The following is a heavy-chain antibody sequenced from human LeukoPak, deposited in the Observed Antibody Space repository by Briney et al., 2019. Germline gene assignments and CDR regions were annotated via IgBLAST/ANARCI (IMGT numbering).Heavy chain of an antibody. V-gene: IGHV4-38-2*01. D-gene: IGHD2-2*01. Sequence: GSLRLSCAASEFSVGSNYMTWVRQAPGKGLEWIGTLYHGGSTYFNPSLRSRVTISVDTSKNQFSLQLSSVTAADTAVYFCARMAPAARRHNAFDFWGQGTVVTVSS. CDR2: LYHGGST. CDR1: EFSVGSNY. CDR3: ARMAPAARRHNAFDF. J-gene: IGHJ3*01.